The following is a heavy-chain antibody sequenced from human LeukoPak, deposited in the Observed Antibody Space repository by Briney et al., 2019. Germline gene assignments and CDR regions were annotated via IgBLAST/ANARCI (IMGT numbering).Heavy chain of an antibody. V-gene: IGHV3-49*04. CDR2: IRSKAYGGTT. CDR1: GFTFGDYA. CDR3: TVDIRIWDIVVVPAALPDY. J-gene: IGHJ4*02. D-gene: IGHD2-2*02. Sequence: GGSLRLSCTASGFTFGDYAMSWVRQAPGKGLEWVGFIRSKAYGGTTEYAASVKGRFTISRDDSKSIAYLQMNSLKTEATAVYYCTVDIRIWDIVVVPAALPDYWGQGTLVTVSS.